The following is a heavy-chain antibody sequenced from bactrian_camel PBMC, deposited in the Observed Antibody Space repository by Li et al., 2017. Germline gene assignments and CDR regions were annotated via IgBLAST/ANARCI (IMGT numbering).Heavy chain of an antibody. D-gene: IGHD5*01. CDR2: IDLGPAST. J-gene: IGHJ6*01. CDR1: GFTFSSYA. CDR3: AAGSRAGWIDFGY. Sequence: VQLVESGGGLVQPGGSLRLSCAASGFTFSSYAMSWVRQAPGKGLEWVSSIDLGPASTYYADSAKGRFTISKDNAKNTLYLQMNSLKPEDTAVYYCAAGSRAGWIDFGYWGQGTQVTVS. V-gene: IGHV3S31*01.